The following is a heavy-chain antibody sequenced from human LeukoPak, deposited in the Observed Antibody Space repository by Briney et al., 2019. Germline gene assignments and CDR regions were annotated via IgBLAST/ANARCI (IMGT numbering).Heavy chain of an antibody. V-gene: IGHV3-15*01. Sequence: GGSLRLSCAASGFTFSNAWMSWVRQAPGKGLEWVGRIKRKTDGGTIEYTAPVKGRFTISRDDSENTLYLQMNSLKAEATAVYYCTTYDTSAYYSDYWGQGTLVTVSS. CDR3: TTYDTSAYYSDY. D-gene: IGHD3-22*01. CDR1: GFTFSNAW. J-gene: IGHJ4*02. CDR2: IKRKTDGGTI.